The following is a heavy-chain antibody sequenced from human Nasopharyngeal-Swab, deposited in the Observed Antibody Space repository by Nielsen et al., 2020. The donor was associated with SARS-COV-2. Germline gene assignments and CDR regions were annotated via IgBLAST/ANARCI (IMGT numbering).Heavy chain of an antibody. V-gene: IGHV1-69*01. J-gene: IGHJ5*02. CDR2: IIPIFGTA. D-gene: IGHD3-10*01. Sequence: WVRQAPGQGLEWMGGIIPIFGTANYAQKFQGRVTITADESTSTAYMELSGLRSEDTAVYYCARGPTYYYGSGSRNWFDPWGQGTLVTVSS. CDR3: ARGPTYYYGSGSRNWFDP.